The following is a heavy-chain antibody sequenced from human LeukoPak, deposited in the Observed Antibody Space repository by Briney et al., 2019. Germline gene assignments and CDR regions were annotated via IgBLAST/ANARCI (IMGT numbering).Heavy chain of an antibody. V-gene: IGHV4-59*01. Sequence: MASETLSLTCTVSGDSISSYYWTWIRQPPGKGLEWIGYIYYSGTTNYNPSLKSRVTISVDTSKNQFPLKLSSVTAADTAVYYCASGRPLGFDYWGQGTLVTVSS. D-gene: IGHD1-26*01. J-gene: IGHJ4*02. CDR1: GDSISSYY. CDR2: IYYSGTT. CDR3: ASGRPLGFDY.